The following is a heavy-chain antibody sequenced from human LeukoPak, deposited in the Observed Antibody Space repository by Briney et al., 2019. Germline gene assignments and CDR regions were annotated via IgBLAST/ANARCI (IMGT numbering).Heavy chain of an antibody. CDR1: GYSISSGYH. CDR3: AKEGEGSISH. CDR2: IYNSGST. D-gene: IGHD3-16*01. J-gene: IGHJ4*02. V-gene: IGHV4-38-2*02. Sequence: SETLSLTCTVSGYSISSGYHWGWIRQSPGKGLEWIGSIYNSGSTYYNPSLKSRATISVDTSKNQFSLKLTSMTASDTAVYYCAKEGEGSISHWGQGTLVTVSS.